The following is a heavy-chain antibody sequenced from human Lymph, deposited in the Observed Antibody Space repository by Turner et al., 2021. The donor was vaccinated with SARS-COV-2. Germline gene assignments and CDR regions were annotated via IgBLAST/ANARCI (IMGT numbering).Heavy chain of an antibody. CDR1: GFTFNHYG. CDR3: AKSLEIFWCGEGRLMDV. Sequence: QVQLVDSGGGVVQPGRSTSLACAASGFTFNHYGFHWGLQAPGKGLEWVACRSYEGSKKYYADSLKGRFTISKDSSRNTLYLQMNSLTEEDTAVYYCAKSLEIFWCGEGRLMDVWGQGTTVTVSS. D-gene: IGHD3-10*01. V-gene: IGHV3-30*18. CDR2: RSYEGSKK. J-gene: IGHJ6*02.